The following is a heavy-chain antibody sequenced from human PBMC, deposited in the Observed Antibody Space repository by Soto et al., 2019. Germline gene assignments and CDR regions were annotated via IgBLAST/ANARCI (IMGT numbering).Heavy chain of an antibody. D-gene: IGHD2-21*02. CDR1: GYSITNSIYY. J-gene: IGHJ4*01. CDR2: FIYGGPT. Sequence: SSTXSLTCSFSGYSITNSIYYWGWIRQSPVKGLVWIGSFIYGGPTYYSLSLESRVSISADTSKNQFSLRLNSVTAADTAIYFCERHKSNQRMVTYYLFVDWGQGALLTVSS. V-gene: IGHV4-39*01. CDR3: ERHKSNQRMVTYYLFVD.